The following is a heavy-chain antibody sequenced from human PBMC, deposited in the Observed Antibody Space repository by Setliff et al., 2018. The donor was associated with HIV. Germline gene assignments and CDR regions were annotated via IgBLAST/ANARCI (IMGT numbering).Heavy chain of an antibody. V-gene: IGHV4-39*07. CDR2: IYYSGST. J-gene: IGHJ4*02. CDR3: ARANFWSGYYGY. CDR1: GGSISSSNYY. Sequence: SETLSLTCTVSGGSISSSNYYWGGIRQPQGKGLEWIGSIYYSGSTNYNPSLKSRVTISVDTSKNQFSLTLSSVTAAYTAVYYCARANFWSGYYGYWGQGTLVTVSS. D-gene: IGHD3-3*01.